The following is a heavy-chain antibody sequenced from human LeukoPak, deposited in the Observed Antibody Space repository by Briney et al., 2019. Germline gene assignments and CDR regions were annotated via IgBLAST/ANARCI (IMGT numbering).Heavy chain of an antibody. V-gene: IGHV3-11*05. CDR1: GFTFSDYH. CDR3: AKGGTGGSGSFYNPFDY. CDR2: ISSSSSYT. D-gene: IGHD3-10*01. J-gene: IGHJ4*02. Sequence: PGGSLRLSCAASGFTFSDYHMNWVRQAPGKGLEWVSYISSSSSYTNYADSVKGRFTISRDNAKNSLYMQMSSLRAEDTAVYYCAKGGTGGSGSFYNPFDYWGQGTLVTVSS.